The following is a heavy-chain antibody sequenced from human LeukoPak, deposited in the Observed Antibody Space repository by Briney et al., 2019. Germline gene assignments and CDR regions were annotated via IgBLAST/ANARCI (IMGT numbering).Heavy chain of an antibody. CDR2: ISGSGGST. D-gene: IGHD3-9*01. Sequence: SGGSLRLSCAASGFTFSSYGMSWVRQAPGKGLEWVSAISGSGGSTYYADSVKGRFTISRDNSKNTLYLQMNSLRAEDTAVYYCAKDYRITIFAPDAFDIWGQGTMVTVSS. V-gene: IGHV3-23*01. CDR1: GFTFSSYG. J-gene: IGHJ3*02. CDR3: AKDYRITIFAPDAFDI.